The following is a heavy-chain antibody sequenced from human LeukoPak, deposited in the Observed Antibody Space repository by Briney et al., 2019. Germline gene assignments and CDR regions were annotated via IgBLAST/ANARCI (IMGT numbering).Heavy chain of an antibody. CDR3: ARVPFYYYYMDV. CDR1: GFTFSSYS. Sequence: GGSLRLSCAASGFTFSSYSMNWVRQAPGKGLEWVSYISSSGSTIYYADSVKGRFTISRDNAKNSLYLQMNSLRAEDTAVYYCARVPFYYYYMDVWGKGTTVTISS. V-gene: IGHV3-48*04. J-gene: IGHJ6*03. CDR2: ISSSGSTI.